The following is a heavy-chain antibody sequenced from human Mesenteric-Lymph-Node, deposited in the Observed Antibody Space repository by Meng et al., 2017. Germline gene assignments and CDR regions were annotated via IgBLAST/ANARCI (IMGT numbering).Heavy chain of an antibody. CDR3: ASSSWGPFYDY. D-gene: IGHD6-13*01. J-gene: IGHJ4*02. CDR1: GFSFRSYG. V-gene: IGHV3-7*01. CDR2: IKQDGSEK. Sequence: GESLKISCEASGFSFRSYGMHWVRQAPGKGLEWVANIKQDGSEKYYVDSVKGRFTISRDNAKNSLYLQMNSLRAEDTAVYYCASSSWGPFYDYWGQGTLVTVSS.